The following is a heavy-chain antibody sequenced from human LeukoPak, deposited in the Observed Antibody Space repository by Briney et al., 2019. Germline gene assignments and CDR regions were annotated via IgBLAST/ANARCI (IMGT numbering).Heavy chain of an antibody. CDR2: IWYDGSNK. CDR1: GFTFSSYG. D-gene: IGHD3-22*01. J-gene: IGHJ3*02. CDR3: AKGVFYDSSGYYYGGAAFDI. V-gene: IGHV3-33*06. Sequence: QPGRSLRLSCAAPGFTFSSYGMHWVRQAPGKGLEWVAVIWYDGSNKYYADSVKGRFTISRDNSKNTLYLQMNTLRAEDTAVYYCAKGVFYDSSGYYYGGAAFDIWGQGTMVTVSS.